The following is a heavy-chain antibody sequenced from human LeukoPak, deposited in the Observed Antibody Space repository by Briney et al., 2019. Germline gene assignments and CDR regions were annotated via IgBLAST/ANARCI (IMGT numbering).Heavy chain of an antibody. D-gene: IGHD3-10*01. V-gene: IGHV3-23*01. J-gene: IGHJ4*02. Sequence: GGSLRLSCAASGFTFSSYAMTWVRQAPGKGLEWVSSIRGSGDRTYDADSVKGRFAISRDNSKNTLYLQMNSLRAEDTAVYYCARPNRSPYYYGSGSYYMGFDYWGQGTLVTVSS. CDR3: ARPNRSPYYYGSGSYYMGFDY. CDR2: IRGSGDRT. CDR1: GFTFSSYA.